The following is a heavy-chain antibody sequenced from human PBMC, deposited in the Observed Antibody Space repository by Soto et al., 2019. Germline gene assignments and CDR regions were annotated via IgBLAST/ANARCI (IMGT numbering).Heavy chain of an antibody. J-gene: IGHJ6*02. CDR2: IYPSDSDT. Sequence: PGESLKISCEGSGYSFPSYWIGWVRQMPGKGLEWMAIIYPSDSDTHYSPSFEGQVTISADKSISTAYLQWNSLKASDTAMYYCARQNIVVVPAASSLYYYYGMDVWGQGTTVTVSS. CDR1: GYSFPSYW. V-gene: IGHV5-51*01. CDR3: ARQNIVVVPAASSLYYYYGMDV. D-gene: IGHD2-2*01.